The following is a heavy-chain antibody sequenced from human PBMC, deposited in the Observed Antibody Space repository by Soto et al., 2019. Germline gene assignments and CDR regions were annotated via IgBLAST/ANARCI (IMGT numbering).Heavy chain of an antibody. D-gene: IGHD6-6*01. Sequence: ASVKVSCKVSGYTLTELSMHWVRQAPGKGLEWMGGFDPEDGETIYAQKFQGRVTMTEDTSTDTAYMELSSLRSEDTAVYYCATCKAARYYYGMDGWGQGTTGTVSS. V-gene: IGHV1-24*01. CDR2: FDPEDGET. CDR3: ATCKAARYYYGMDG. CDR1: GYTLTELS. J-gene: IGHJ6*02.